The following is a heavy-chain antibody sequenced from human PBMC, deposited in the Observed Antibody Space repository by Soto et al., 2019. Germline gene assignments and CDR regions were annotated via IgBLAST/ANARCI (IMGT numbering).Heavy chain of an antibody. CDR3: ARQFSAYGDYGRYFDF. Sequence: ASVKVSCKTSGYSFTNYAMHWVRQAPGQRLEWMGWINAGNGNTKYSQKFQGRVTITRDTSASTAYMELSSLRSEDTAVYYCARQFSAYGDYGRYFDFWGQGTLLTVSS. V-gene: IGHV1-3*01. CDR1: GYSFTNYA. CDR2: INAGNGNT. D-gene: IGHD4-17*01. J-gene: IGHJ4*02.